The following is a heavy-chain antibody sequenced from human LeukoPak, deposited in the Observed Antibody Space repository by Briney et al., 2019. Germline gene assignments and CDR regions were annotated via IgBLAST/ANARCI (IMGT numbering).Heavy chain of an antibody. Sequence: PGGSLRLSCAASGFTFSSYAMSWVRQAPGKGLEWVSTIGAVATTTYYADSVKGRFTISRDNSKNTLYLQLNSLRADDTAVYYCAHRGNYFDDWGQGTLVTVSS. CDR3: AHRGNYFDD. CDR2: IGAVATTT. J-gene: IGHJ4*02. CDR1: GFTFSSYA. D-gene: IGHD3-16*01. V-gene: IGHV3-23*01.